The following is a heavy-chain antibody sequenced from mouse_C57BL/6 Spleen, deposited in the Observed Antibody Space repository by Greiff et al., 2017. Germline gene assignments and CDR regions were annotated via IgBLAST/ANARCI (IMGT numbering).Heavy chain of an antibody. Sequence: LQQSGASVKISCKASGYAFSSYWMNWVKQRPGKGLEWTGQIYPGDGDTNYNGKFKGKATLTADKSSSTAYMQLSSLTSEDAAVYFCARTLNNWDFDYWGQGTTLTVSS. CDR3: ARTLNNWDFDY. CDR1: GYAFSSYW. J-gene: IGHJ2*01. V-gene: IGHV1-80*01. CDR2: IYPGDGDT. D-gene: IGHD4-1*02.